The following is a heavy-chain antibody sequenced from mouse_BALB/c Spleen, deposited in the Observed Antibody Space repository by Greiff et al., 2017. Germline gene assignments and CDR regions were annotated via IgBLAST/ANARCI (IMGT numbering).Heavy chain of an antibody. J-gene: IGHJ1*01. Sequence: DVMLVESGGDLVKPGGSLKLSCAASGFTFSSYGMSWVRQTPDKRLEWVATISSGGSYTYYPDSVKGRFTISRDNAKNTLYLQMSSLKSEDTAMYYCARQGGIKDWYFDVWGAGTTVTVSS. D-gene: IGHD2-4*01. CDR2: ISSGGSYT. V-gene: IGHV5-6*02. CDR3: ARQGGIKDWYFDV. CDR1: GFTFSSYG.